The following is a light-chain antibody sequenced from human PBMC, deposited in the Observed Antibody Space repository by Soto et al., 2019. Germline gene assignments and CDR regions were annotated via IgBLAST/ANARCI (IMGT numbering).Light chain of an antibody. V-gene: IGKV3-20*01. Sequence: EIVMTQSPGTLSLSPGEGATLSCRASRSINSNYLAWYQQKPGQAPRLLTYGASSRATDVPDRFSGSGSGTDCALTISRLAPEDGAVYYCQQYISSPLTCGGGTKVEI. CDR2: GAS. CDR3: QQYISSPLT. CDR1: RSINSNY. J-gene: IGKJ4*01.